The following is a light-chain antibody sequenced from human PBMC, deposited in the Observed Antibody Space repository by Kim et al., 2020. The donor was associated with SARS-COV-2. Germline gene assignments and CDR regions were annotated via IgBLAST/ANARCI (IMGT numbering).Light chain of an antibody. J-gene: IGKJ2*01. CDR3: QQYSSESPT. CDR2: KAS. Sequence: ASGGDRVNITCRASQSIDIWLAWYQQKPGQGPTPLIYKASSLETGVPSRFSGSGSGTDFALTINSLQPEDFAIYYCQQYSSESPTFGQGTKLEI. V-gene: IGKV1-5*03. CDR1: QSIDIW.